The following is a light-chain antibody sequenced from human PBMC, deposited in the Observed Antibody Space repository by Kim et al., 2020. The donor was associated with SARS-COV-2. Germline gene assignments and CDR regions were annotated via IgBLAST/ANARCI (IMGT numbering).Light chain of an antibody. J-gene: IGLJ3*02. V-gene: IGLV3-27*01. CDR1: VLAKKKY. CDR2: KDS. Sequence: SYELTQPSSVSVSPGQTARITCSGDVLAKKKYARWFQQKPCQAPVLVIYKDSERPSGIPGRFSGSSSGTTVTLTISGAQVEDEADYYCYSAADNNLRVFGGGTQLTVL. CDR3: YSAADNNLRV.